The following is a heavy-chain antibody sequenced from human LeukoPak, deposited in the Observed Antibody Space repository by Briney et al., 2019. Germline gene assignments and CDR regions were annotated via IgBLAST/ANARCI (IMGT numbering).Heavy chain of an antibody. Sequence: GGSLRLSCAASGFTFSSYAMHWVRQAPGKGLEWVAVISYDGSNKYYADSVKGRFTISRDNSKNTLYLQMNSLRAEDTAVYYCARQGIRTGDHFDYWGQGTLVTVSS. D-gene: IGHD7-27*01. CDR3: ARQGIRTGDHFDY. J-gene: IGHJ4*02. V-gene: IGHV3-30*04. CDR2: ISYDGSNK. CDR1: GFTFSSYA.